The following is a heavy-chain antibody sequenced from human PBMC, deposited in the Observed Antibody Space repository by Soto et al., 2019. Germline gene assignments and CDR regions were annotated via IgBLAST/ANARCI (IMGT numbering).Heavy chain of an antibody. V-gene: IGHV4-34*01. Sequence: QVQLQQWGAGLLKPSETLSLTCAVYGGFFSGYYWSWIRQPPGKWLEWIGEINHSGSTNYNPSLKSRVTISVDTSKNQFSLKRSSVTAADTAVYYCARGGSITGTKGPVYGMDVWGQGTTVTVSS. CDR1: GGFFSGYY. CDR2: INHSGST. J-gene: IGHJ6*02. D-gene: IGHD1-20*01. CDR3: ARGGSITGTKGPVYGMDV.